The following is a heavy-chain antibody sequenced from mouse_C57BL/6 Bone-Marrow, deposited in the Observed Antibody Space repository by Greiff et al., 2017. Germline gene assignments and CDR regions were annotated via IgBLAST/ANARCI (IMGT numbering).Heavy chain of an antibody. CDR3: ARRHYDGARFAN. Sequence: EVMLVESGGGLVKPGGSLKLSCAASGFTFSSYTMSWVRQTPEKRMEWVATFSGGGGNTNYPDSVKGRFTIARDNAKNTLYLQMSSLMSEDTALYYCARRHYDGARFANRGQGTLVTVSA. CDR2: FSGGGGNT. V-gene: IGHV5-9*01. J-gene: IGHJ3*01. CDR1: GFTFSSYT. D-gene: IGHD1-1*01.